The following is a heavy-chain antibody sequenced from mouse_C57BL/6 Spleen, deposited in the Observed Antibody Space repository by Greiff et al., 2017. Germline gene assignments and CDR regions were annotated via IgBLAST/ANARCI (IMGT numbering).Heavy chain of an antibody. J-gene: IGHJ4*01. Sequence: EVKLVESGGGLVQPGGSLSLSCAASGFTFTDYYMSWVRQPPGKALEWLGFIRNKANGYTTEYSASVKGRFTISRDNSQSILYLQMNALRAEDSATYYCARCDYSNYGTYAMDYWGQGTSVTVSS. CDR3: ARCDYSNYGTYAMDY. CDR2: IRNKANGYTT. D-gene: IGHD2-5*01. V-gene: IGHV7-3*01. CDR1: GFTFTDYY.